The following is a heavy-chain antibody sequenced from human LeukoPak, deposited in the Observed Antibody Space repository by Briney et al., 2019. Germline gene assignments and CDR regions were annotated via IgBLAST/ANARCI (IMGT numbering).Heavy chain of an antibody. Sequence: KSSETLSLTCGVSGGSISGTNWWTWVRQSPGKGLEWIGEIHHNGTRNYNPSLKSRVTISADTFKNHFSLIVTSLTAADTAVYYCAAPPILRGEGGEHYKYGMDVWGQGTTVIVSS. D-gene: IGHD2-2*02. CDR3: AAPPILRGEGGEHYKYGMDV. CDR2: IHHNGTR. CDR1: GGSISGTNW. V-gene: IGHV4/OR15-8*01. J-gene: IGHJ6*02.